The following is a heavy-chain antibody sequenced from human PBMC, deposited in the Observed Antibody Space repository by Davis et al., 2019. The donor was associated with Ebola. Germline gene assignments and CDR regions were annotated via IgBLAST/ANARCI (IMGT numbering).Heavy chain of an antibody. CDR1: GFTFRNYA. CDR2: VSHSEREK. Sequence: PRGSLRLSCAASGFTFRNYAMHWVRQAPGKGPEWVAVVSHSEREKFYADSVKGRFTISRDNSENTLYLQMNSLTADDTAVYYCARAVFHEVLDYWGQGTTVTVSP. D-gene: IGHD3-3*01. CDR3: ARAVFHEVLDY. J-gene: IGHJ4*02. V-gene: IGHV3-30*04.